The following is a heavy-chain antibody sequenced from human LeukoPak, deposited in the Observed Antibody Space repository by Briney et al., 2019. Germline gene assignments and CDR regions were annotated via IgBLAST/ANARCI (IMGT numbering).Heavy chain of an antibody. CDR1: GGTFSSCA. V-gene: IGHV1-69*06. CDR2: IIPIFGTA. Sequence: GSSVKVSCKASGGTFSSCAISWVRQAPGQGLEWMGGIIPIFGTANYAQKFQGRVTITADKSTSTAYMELSSPTSEDTTVYYCARALRYFDTSKPFDYWGQGTLVTVSS. D-gene: IGHD3-9*01. CDR3: ARALRYFDTSKPFDY. J-gene: IGHJ4*02.